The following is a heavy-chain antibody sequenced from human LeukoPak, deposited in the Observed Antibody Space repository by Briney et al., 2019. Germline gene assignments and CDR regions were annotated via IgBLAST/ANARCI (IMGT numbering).Heavy chain of an antibody. CDR1: GFTFSSYW. J-gene: IGHJ4*02. Sequence: GGSLRLSCVGFGFTFSSYWMNWVRQAPGKGLEWVANIKQDGSEKCYVDSVKGRFTISRDNAKNSVYLQMYSLRAEDTAVYYCVRAMDSWGQGTLVTVSS. CDR2: IKQDGSEK. CDR3: VRAMDS. V-gene: IGHV3-7*03.